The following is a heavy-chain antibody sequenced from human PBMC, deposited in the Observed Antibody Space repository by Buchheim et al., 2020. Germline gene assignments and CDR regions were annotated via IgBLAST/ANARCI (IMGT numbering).Heavy chain of an antibody. J-gene: IGHJ6*02. CDR1: GFTFSSYG. D-gene: IGHD3-22*01. Sequence: QVQLVESGGGVVQPGRSLRLSCAASGFTFSSYGMHWVRQAPGKGLEWVAVISYDGSNKYYADSVKGRFTISRDNSKNTLYLQMNSLRAEDTAVYYCAKRDSSGYLYYYYCGMDVWGQGTT. CDR3: AKRDSSGYLYYYYCGMDV. V-gene: IGHV3-30*18. CDR2: ISYDGSNK.